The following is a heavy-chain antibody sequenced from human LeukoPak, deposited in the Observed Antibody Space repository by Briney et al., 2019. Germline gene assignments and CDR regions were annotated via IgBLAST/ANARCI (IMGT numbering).Heavy chain of an antibody. D-gene: IGHD3-10*01. CDR2: IYSGGST. CDR3: ARDTDYYGSGRHGYFDH. Sequence: GGSLRLSCAASGFTFSSYWMSWVRQAPGKGLEWVSLIYSGGSTYSADSVKGRFTISRDNSKNTLHLQMNSLRAEDTAVYYCARDTDYYGSGRHGYFDHWGQGTLVTVSS. J-gene: IGHJ1*01. CDR1: GFTFSSYW. V-gene: IGHV3-66*01.